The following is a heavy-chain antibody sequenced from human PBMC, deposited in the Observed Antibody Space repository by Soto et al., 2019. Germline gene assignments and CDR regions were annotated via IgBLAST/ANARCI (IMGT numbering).Heavy chain of an antibody. V-gene: IGHV4-39*01. CDR3: ARFSVWAPTTDYDY. J-gene: IGHJ4*02. CDR1: GGSISSSSYY. CDR2: IYYSGST. D-gene: IGHD4-17*01. Sequence: SETLSLTCTVSGGSISSSSYYWGWIRQPPGKGLEWIGSIYYSGSTYYNPSLKSRVTISVDTSKNRFSLKLSSVTAADTAVYYCARFSVWAPTTDYDYWGQGTLVTVSS.